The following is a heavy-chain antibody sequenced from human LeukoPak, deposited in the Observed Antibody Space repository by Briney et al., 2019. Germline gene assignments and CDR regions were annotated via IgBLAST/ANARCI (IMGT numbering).Heavy chain of an antibody. CDR1: GFTFRTSA. CDR2: IVVGSGNT. CDR3: AAQVNYHDSTVWDP. Sequence: ASVKVSCKASGFTFRTSAVQWVRQARGQRLEWIGWIVVGSGNTNYAQKFQERVTISRDTSTSTAYMELSSLRSEDTAVYYCAAQVNYHDSTVWDPWGQGTLVTVSS. V-gene: IGHV1-58*01. J-gene: IGHJ5*02. D-gene: IGHD3-22*01.